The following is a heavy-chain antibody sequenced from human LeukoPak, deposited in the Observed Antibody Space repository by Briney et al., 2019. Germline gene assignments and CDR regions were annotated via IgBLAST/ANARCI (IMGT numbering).Heavy chain of an antibody. CDR1: GGSISTSSYY. V-gene: IGHV4-61*05. Sequence: SETLSLTCTVSGGSISTSSYYWGWIRQPPGKGLEWIGYIYYSGSTNYNPSLKSRVTISVDTSKNQFSLKLSSVTAADTAVYYCATIYGDYHLSDYYYYMDVWGKGTTVTVSS. D-gene: IGHD4-17*01. J-gene: IGHJ6*03. CDR2: IYYSGST. CDR3: ATIYGDYHLSDYYYYMDV.